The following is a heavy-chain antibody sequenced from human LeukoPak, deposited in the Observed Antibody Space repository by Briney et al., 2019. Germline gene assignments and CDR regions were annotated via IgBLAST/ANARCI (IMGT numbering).Heavy chain of an antibody. CDR2: INPNSGGT. CDR1: GGSFNAYA. D-gene: IGHD2-21*02. V-gene: IGHV1-2*02. CDR3: ARIPSDASFDI. J-gene: IGHJ3*02. Sequence: ASVKVSCKASGGSFNAYAISWVRQAPGQGLEWMGWINPNSGGTNYAQRFQGRVTMTRDTSISTAYMELSRLRSDDTAVYYCARIPSDASFDIWGQGTMVTVSS.